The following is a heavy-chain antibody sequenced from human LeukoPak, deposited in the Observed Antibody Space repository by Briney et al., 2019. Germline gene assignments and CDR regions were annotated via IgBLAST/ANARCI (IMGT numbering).Heavy chain of an antibody. CDR1: GFTFSNYW. CDR2: IKQDGSET. D-gene: IGHD2-21*02. V-gene: IGHV3-7*01. Sequence: GGSLRLSCAASGFTFSNYWMSWVRQAPGKGLEWVANIKQDGSETYYVGSVKGRFTISRDNAKNSLYLQLNRLRAEDTAVYYCARAAAYCGGDCYYLHDYWGQGTLVTVSS. J-gene: IGHJ4*02. CDR3: ARAAAYCGGDCYYLHDY.